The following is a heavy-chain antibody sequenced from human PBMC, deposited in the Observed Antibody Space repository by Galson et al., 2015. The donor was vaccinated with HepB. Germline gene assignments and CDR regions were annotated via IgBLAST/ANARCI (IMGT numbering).Heavy chain of an antibody. J-gene: IGHJ6*02. CDR3: TRDSYYDSLYYGMDV. Sequence: SLRLSCAASGFAFRSYWMHWVRQVPGKGQVWVSRLNTDGSYPSYADSVKGRFTISRDNARNVLYLQMNSLRAEDTAVYYCTRDSYYDSLYYGMDVWGQGTTVTVSS. CDR1: GFAFRSYW. CDR2: LNTDGSYP. D-gene: IGHD3-16*01. V-gene: IGHV3-74*01.